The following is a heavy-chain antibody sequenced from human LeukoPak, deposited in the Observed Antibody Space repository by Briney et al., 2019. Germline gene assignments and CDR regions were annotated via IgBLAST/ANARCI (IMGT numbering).Heavy chain of an antibody. CDR2: VYHSGDT. CDR1: GFSISSGYY. D-gene: IGHD3-22*01. V-gene: IGHV4-38-2*02. Sequence: NPSETLSLTCTVSGFSISSGYYWGWIRQPPGKGLEWIGSVYHSGDTYYNVSLKSRVTISVDTSKNQFSLKLSSVTAADTAVYFCARGPYSYDSSGAFDIWGQGTMVTVSS. CDR3: ARGPYSYDSSGAFDI. J-gene: IGHJ3*02.